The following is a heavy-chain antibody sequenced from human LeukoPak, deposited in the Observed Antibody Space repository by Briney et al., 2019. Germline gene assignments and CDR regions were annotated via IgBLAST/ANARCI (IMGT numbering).Heavy chain of an antibody. CDR3: ARGTNWGSPYYFDY. Sequence: GASVKVSCKASGYTFGNYEINWVRQATGQGLEWMGWMNPNNGNTDYAQKFQGRVTITRDTSITTAYMELSGLRSEDTAVYYCARGTNWGSPYYFDYRGQGTLVTVSS. D-gene: IGHD7-27*01. CDR2: MNPNNGNT. J-gene: IGHJ4*02. V-gene: IGHV1-8*03. CDR1: GYTFGNYE.